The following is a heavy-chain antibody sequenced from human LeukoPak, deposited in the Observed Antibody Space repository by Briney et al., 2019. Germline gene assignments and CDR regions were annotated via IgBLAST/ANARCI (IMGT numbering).Heavy chain of an antibody. J-gene: IGHJ4*02. V-gene: IGHV4-59*01. CDR3: ARADSSGDYGIEY. CDR2: IYYSGST. D-gene: IGHD3-22*01. Sequence: SETLSLTCTVSGGSISSYYWSWIRQPPGKGLEWIGYIYYSGSTNYNPSLKSRVTISVDTSKNQFSLKLSSVTAADTAVYYCARADSSGDYGIEYWGQGTLVTVSS. CDR1: GGSISSYY.